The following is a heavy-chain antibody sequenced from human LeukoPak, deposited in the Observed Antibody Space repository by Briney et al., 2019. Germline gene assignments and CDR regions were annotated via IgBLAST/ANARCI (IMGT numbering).Heavy chain of an antibody. V-gene: IGHV3-66*01. D-gene: IGHD1-26*01. CDR3: TREAGATDY. CDR1: GLTVSSNC. CDR2: IYSDGST. Sequence: GESLRLSCAVSGLTVSSNCMSWVRQAPGKGLEWVSIIYSDGSTYYADSVKGRFTISRDNSKNMLYLQMNSLRAEDTALYYCTREAGATDYWGQGTLVTVSS. J-gene: IGHJ4*02.